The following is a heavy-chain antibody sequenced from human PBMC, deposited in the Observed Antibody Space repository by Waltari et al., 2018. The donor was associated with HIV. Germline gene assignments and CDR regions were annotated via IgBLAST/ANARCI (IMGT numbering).Heavy chain of an antibody. D-gene: IGHD3-22*01. Sequence: QVTLRESGPALVKPTQTLTLTCTFSGFSLSTSGMCGSWIRQPPGKALEWLARIDWDDDKYYSTSLKTRLTISKDTSKNQVVLTMTNMDPVDTATYYCARLKITMIADDAFDIWGQGTMVTVSS. CDR2: IDWDDDK. CDR1: GFSLSTSGMC. J-gene: IGHJ3*02. CDR3: ARLKITMIADDAFDI. V-gene: IGHV2-70*15.